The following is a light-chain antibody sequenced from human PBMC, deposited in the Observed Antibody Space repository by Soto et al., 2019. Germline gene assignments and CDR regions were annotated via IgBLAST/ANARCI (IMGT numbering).Light chain of an antibody. Sequence: DIQMTQSPSSLSASIGDRVTITCRASQSVRTHLNWYHQKPGKAPELLIYAASSLQAGVPSRFSGSGSGTEFTLTISSLHPADFGDYYCQQSYSPPRTFGQGTNLEIK. V-gene: IGKV1-39*01. CDR1: QSVRTH. J-gene: IGKJ2*01. CDR3: QQSYSPPRT. CDR2: AAS.